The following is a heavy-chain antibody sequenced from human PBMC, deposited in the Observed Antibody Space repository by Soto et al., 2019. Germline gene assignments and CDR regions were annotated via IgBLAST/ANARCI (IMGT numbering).Heavy chain of an antibody. CDR3: ARDTSGHEYWLRSSIYGMDV. J-gene: IGHJ6*02. CDR2: IIPIFGTA. Sequence: QVQLVQSGAEVKKPGSSVKVSCKASGGTFSSYAISWVRQAPGQGLEWIGGIIPIFGTANYAQKFQGRVTITADKSASTAYMELSSLRSEDTAVYYCARDTSGHEYWLRSSIYGMDVWGQGTTVTVSS. D-gene: IGHD5-12*01. CDR1: GGTFSSYA. V-gene: IGHV1-69*06.